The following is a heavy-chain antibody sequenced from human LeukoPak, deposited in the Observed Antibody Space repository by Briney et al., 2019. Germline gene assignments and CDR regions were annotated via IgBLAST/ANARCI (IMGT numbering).Heavy chain of an antibody. CDR3: ASQHLRHDAFDI. Sequence: GGSLRLSCAASGFTFSSYGMHWVRQAPGKGLEWVAVIWYDGSNKYYADSVKGRFTISRDNSKNTLYLQMNSLRAEDTAVYYCASQHLRHDAFDIWGQGTMVAVSS. J-gene: IGHJ3*02. D-gene: IGHD4-17*01. V-gene: IGHV3-33*01. CDR2: IWYDGSNK. CDR1: GFTFSSYG.